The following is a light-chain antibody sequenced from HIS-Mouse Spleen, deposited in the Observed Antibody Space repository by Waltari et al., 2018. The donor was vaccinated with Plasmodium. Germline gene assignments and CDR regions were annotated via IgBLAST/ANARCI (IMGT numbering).Light chain of an antibody. CDR3: MQALQTPRYT. CDR1: QSLLHSNGYNY. Sequence: DIVMTQSPLSLPVTPGEPASISCRSSQSLLHSNGYNYLDWYLQKPGQSPQLLIYLGSNRASGVPDRFSGSGSGTDCTLKSSRVEAEDVGVYYCMQALQTPRYTFGQGTKLEIK. V-gene: IGKV2-28*01. J-gene: IGKJ2*01. CDR2: LGS.